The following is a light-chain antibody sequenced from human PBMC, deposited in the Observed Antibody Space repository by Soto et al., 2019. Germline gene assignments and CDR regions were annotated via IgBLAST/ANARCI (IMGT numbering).Light chain of an antibody. CDR1: PSVSSSY. CDR2: GAS. Sequence: PGERATLSCRASPSVSSSYLAWYQQKRGQAPRLLIYGASSRATGIPDRFSGSGSETDYTLTINRLEPEDFAVYYCQHSGAFGQGTKVEIK. CDR3: QHSGA. V-gene: IGKV3-20*01. J-gene: IGKJ1*01.